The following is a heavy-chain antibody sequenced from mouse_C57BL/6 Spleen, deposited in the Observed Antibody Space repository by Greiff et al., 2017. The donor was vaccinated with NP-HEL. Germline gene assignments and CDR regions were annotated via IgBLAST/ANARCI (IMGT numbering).Heavy chain of an antibody. CDR2: IYPSDSET. D-gene: IGHD1-1*01. J-gene: IGHJ4*01. V-gene: IGHV1-61*01. CDR3: ARESYYYGSSYDYAMDY. CDR1: GYTFTSYW. Sequence: QVQLQQPGAELVRPGSSVKLSCKASGYTFTSYWMDWVKQRPGPGLEWIGNIYPSDSETHYNQKFKDKATLTVDKSSSTAYMQLSSLTSEDSAVYYCARESYYYGSSYDYAMDYWGQGTSVTVSS.